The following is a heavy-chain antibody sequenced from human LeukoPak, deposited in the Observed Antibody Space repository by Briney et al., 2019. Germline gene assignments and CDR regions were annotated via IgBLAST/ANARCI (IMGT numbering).Heavy chain of an antibody. Sequence: PSGTLSLTCAVSGGSISSSNWWSWVRQPPGKGLEWIGEIYHSGSTNYNPSLKSRVTISVDTSKNQFSLKLSSVTAADTAVYYCARTYCSSTSCGLQHWGQGTLVTVSS. D-gene: IGHD2-2*01. J-gene: IGHJ1*01. CDR2: IYHSGST. CDR3: ARTYCSSTSCGLQH. CDR1: GGSISSSNW. V-gene: IGHV4-4*02.